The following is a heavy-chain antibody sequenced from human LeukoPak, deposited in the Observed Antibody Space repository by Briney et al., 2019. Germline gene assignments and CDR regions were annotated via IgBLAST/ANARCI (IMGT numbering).Heavy chain of an antibody. V-gene: IGHV1-18*01. Sequence: ASVKVSCKASGGTFSSYAISWVRQAPGQGLEWMGWISAYNGNTNYAQKLQGRVTMATDTSTSTAYMELRSLRSDDTAVYYCARDLGYCSGGSCYANLDYFDYWGQGTLVTVSS. J-gene: IGHJ4*02. CDR1: GGTFSSYA. CDR3: ARDLGYCSGGSCYANLDYFDY. CDR2: ISAYNGNT. D-gene: IGHD2-15*01.